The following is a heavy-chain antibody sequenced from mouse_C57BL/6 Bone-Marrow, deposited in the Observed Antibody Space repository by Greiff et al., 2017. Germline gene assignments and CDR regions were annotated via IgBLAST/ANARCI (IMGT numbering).Heavy chain of an antibody. D-gene: IGHD1-1*01. V-gene: IGHV14-2*01. Sequence: EVQLQQSGAELVKPGASVKLSCTASGFHIKDYYIHWVKQRTEQGLEWIGRIDPEDGETKYAPKFQDKATITADTSSNAASLQLSSLTSEDTAVYYCTRSLIYYGTNYWGQGTTLTVSS. CDR3: TRSLIYYGTNY. CDR1: GFHIKDYY. J-gene: IGHJ2*01. CDR2: IDPEDGET.